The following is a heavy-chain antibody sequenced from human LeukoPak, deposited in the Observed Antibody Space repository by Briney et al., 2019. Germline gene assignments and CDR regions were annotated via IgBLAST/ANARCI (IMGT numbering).Heavy chain of an antibody. V-gene: IGHV1-2*02. Sequence: GASVKVSCKASGYTFTDYYFHWVRQVPGQGLECMGWINPNTGGTNYPQKFQGRVTMTRDTSISTDYMELTSLRSDDTAVYFCARDLGGSTGAPWYYFDYWGQGTLVTVSS. CDR2: INPNTGGT. CDR3: ARDLGGSTGAPWYYFDY. J-gene: IGHJ4*01. CDR1: GYTFTDYY. D-gene: IGHD2-2*01.